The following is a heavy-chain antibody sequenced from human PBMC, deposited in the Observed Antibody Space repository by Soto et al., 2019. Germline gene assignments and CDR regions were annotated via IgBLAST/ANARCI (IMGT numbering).Heavy chain of an antibody. CDR2: VSGSSGSK. CDR1: GFTFSSYA. CDR3: AKDWCSGTTCYCLDN. Sequence: EVQLLESGGGLVQPGGSLRLSCAASGFTFSSYAMSWVRQAPGTGLEWVSSVSGSSGSKSYAESVKGRFTISRDNSKSTVYWQMNSLRAEDTAVYFCAKDWCSGTTCYCLDNWGQGTLVTVSS. J-gene: IGHJ4*02. V-gene: IGHV3-23*01. D-gene: IGHD1-7*01.